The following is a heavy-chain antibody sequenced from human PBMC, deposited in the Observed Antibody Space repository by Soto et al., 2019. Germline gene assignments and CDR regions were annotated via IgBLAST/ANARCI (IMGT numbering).Heavy chain of an antibody. CDR3: AREYSGYDYDHYYYYMDV. Sequence: QVPLVQSGAEVKKPGASVKVSCKASGYTFTSYGISWVRQAPGQGLEWMGWISAYNGNTNYAQKLQGRVTMTTDTSTSTAYMELRSLRSDDTAVYYCAREYSGYDYDHYYYYMDVWGKGTTVTVSS. V-gene: IGHV1-18*01. D-gene: IGHD5-12*01. CDR1: GYTFTSYG. CDR2: ISAYNGNT. J-gene: IGHJ6*03.